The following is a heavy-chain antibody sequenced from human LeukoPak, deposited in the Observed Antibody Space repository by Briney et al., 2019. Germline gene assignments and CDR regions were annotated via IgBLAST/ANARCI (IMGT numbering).Heavy chain of an antibody. V-gene: IGHV3-30*02. CDR3: VKDVHYLGSYRESLDP. Sequence: QPGGSLTLSCATSGFTFKNYGMHWVRQAPGEGLEWVTFLDYTGNNQYYADSMKGRLTISRDNSKNTVFLQMNNLRLEDTAIYYCVKDVHYLGSYRESLDPWGQGTLVTVSS. D-gene: IGHD3-10*01. CDR2: LDYTGNNQ. CDR1: GFTFKNYG. J-gene: IGHJ5*02.